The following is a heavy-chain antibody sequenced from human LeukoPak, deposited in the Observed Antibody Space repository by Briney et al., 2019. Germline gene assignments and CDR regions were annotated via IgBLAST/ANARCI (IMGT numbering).Heavy chain of an antibody. Sequence: GASVKVSCKASGYTFTGYYMHWVRQAPGQGLEWMGWINPTSGGTNYAQKFQGRVTMTRDTSISTAYMELSRLRSDDTAVYYCARAVNYGDLFDYWGQGTLVTVSS. V-gene: IGHV1-2*02. D-gene: IGHD4-17*01. J-gene: IGHJ4*02. CDR2: INPTSGGT. CDR3: ARAVNYGDLFDY. CDR1: GYTFTGYY.